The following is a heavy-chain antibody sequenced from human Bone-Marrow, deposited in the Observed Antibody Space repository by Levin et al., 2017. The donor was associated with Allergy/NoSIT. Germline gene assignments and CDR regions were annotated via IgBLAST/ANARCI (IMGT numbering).Heavy chain of an antibody. Sequence: GSLRLSCTASAGSIFSLNWWSWVRQSPGGGLEWIGEIYHFGTANYNPSLNSRVTMSIDTSQHPFSLHLMSVTAADTAIYYCVRGGGTSSPTCDYWGQGALVSIFS. CDR3: VRGGGTSSPTCDY. V-gene: IGHV4-4*02. J-gene: IGHJ4*02. D-gene: IGHD4-23*01. CDR2: IYHFGTA. CDR1: AGSIFSLNW.